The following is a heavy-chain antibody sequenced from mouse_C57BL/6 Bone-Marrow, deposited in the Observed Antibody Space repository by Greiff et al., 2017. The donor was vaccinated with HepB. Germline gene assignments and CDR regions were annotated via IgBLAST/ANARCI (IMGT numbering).Heavy chain of an antibody. CDR3: AVQYYGSSYNWYFDV. J-gene: IGHJ1*03. V-gene: IGHV1-80*01. D-gene: IGHD1-1*01. CDR1: GYAFSSYW. CDR2: IYPGDGDT. Sequence: VQLQQSGAELVKPGASVKISCKASGYAFSSYWMNWVKQRPGKGLEWIGQIYPGDGDTNYNGKFKGKATLTADKSSSTAYMQLSSLTSEDSAVYFCAVQYYGSSYNWYFDVWGTGTTVTVSS.